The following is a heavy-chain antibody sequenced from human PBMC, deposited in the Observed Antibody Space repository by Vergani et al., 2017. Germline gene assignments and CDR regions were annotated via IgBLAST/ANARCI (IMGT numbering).Heavy chain of an antibody. J-gene: IGHJ4*02. CDR3: AKAGLGGSGWAYFDY. D-gene: IGHD6-19*01. CDR2: ISNDGRHT. Sequence: QVNLVGSGGGVVQPGRSLRLSCATYGFIFQNYTMHWVRQAPGKGLEWVALISNDGRHTYYADSVRGRFSISRDNSKNTLYLQMNSLRPEDTALYYCAKAGLGGSGWAYFDYWGQGTLVTVSS. CDR1: GFIFQNYT. V-gene: IGHV3-30*04.